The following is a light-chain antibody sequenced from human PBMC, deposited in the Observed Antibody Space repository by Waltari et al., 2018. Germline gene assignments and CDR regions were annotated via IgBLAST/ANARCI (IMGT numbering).Light chain of an antibody. V-gene: IGKV3-20*01. CDR1: QSVGSSS. J-gene: IGKJ1*01. Sequence: EIVLTQSPGTASLSPGERVTLSCRASQSVGSSSLAWYQQKPGQAPRLVIYRASRRATGIPDRFSGSGSGKDFSLTISRLEPEDFAVYYCQQHGTLPATFGQGTKVEIK. CDR2: RAS. CDR3: QQHGTLPAT.